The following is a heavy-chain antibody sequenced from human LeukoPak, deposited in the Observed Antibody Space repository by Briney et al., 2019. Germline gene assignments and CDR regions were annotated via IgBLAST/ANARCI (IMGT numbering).Heavy chain of an antibody. D-gene: IGHD3-16*02. V-gene: IGHV1-18*01. CDR1: GYTFTSYG. Sequence: ASVKVSCKASGYTFTSYGISWVRQAPRQGLEWMGWISAYNGNTNYAQKLQGRVTMTTDTSTSTAYMELRSLRSDDTAVYYCARDYDYVWGSYRPIDYWGQGTLVTVSS. J-gene: IGHJ4*02. CDR2: ISAYNGNT. CDR3: ARDYDYVWGSYRPIDY.